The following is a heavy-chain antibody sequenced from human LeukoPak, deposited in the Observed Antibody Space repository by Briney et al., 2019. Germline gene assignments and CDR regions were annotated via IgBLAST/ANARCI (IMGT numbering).Heavy chain of an antibody. V-gene: IGHV3-49*04. D-gene: IGHD5-12*01. Sequence: GGSLRLSCTASGFTFGDYAMSWVRQAPGKGLEWVGFIRSKAYGGTTEYAASVKGRFTISRDDSKSIAYLQMNSLKTEDTAVYYCTRYGGGGYDSRWGTCFDYWGQGTLVTVSS. J-gene: IGHJ4*02. CDR1: GFTFGDYA. CDR2: IRSKAYGGTT. CDR3: TRYGGGGYDSRWGTCFDY.